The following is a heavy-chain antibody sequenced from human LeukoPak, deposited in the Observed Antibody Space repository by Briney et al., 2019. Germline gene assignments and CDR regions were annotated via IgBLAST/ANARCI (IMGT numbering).Heavy chain of an antibody. Sequence: ASVKVSCKASGYTFTSYDINWVRQATGQGPEWMGWMNPNNGNTGYAQKFQGRVTMTRSTSTSTAYTELSNLRSEDTAVYYCARDPLTSTMRDAFDMWGQGTMVTVSS. V-gene: IGHV1-8*01. CDR3: ARDPLTSTMRDAFDM. D-gene: IGHD5-12*01. J-gene: IGHJ3*02. CDR2: MNPNNGNT. CDR1: GYTFTSYD.